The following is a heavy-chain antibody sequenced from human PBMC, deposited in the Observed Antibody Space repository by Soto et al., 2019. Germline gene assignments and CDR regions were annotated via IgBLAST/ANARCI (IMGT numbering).Heavy chain of an antibody. D-gene: IGHD1-26*01. CDR3: ASVGSRVGGP. CDR1: GGSISSSSYY. Sequence: QLQLQESGPGLVKPSETLSLTCTVSGGSISSSSYYWGWIRQPPGKGLEWIGSIYYSGSTYYNPCLKWRVTRALDTSKNQSSRKLSSVTAADTAVYYCASVGSRVGGPWGQGTLVTVSS. V-gene: IGHV4-39*01. CDR2: IYYSGST. J-gene: IGHJ5*02.